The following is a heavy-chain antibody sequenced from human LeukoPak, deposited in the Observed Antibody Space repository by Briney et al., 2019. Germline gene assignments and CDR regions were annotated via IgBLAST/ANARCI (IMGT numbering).Heavy chain of an antibody. CDR1: GGSISSYY. V-gene: IGHV4-59*01. CDR2: IYYSGST. CDR3: ARGISSWGH. Sequence: SETLSLTCTVSGGSISSYYWSWIRQPPGKGLEWIGYIYYSGSTNYNPSLKSRVTISVDTSKNQFSLKLSSVTAADTAVYYCARGISSWGHWGQGTLVTVSS. D-gene: IGHD6-13*01. J-gene: IGHJ4*02.